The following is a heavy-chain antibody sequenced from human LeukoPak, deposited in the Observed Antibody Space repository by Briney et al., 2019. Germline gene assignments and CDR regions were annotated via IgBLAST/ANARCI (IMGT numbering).Heavy chain of an antibody. V-gene: IGHV3-48*01. D-gene: IGHD3-22*01. J-gene: IGHJ4*02. Sequence: GGSLRLSCAASGLTFSRYWMTWVRQAPGKGLEWVSYISSSSSTIYYADSVKGRFTISRDNAKNSLYLQMNSLRAEDTAVYYCARDSYSDSSGYWGYFDYWGQGTLVTVSS. CDR1: GLTFSRYW. CDR3: ARDSYSDSSGYWGYFDY. CDR2: ISSSSSTI.